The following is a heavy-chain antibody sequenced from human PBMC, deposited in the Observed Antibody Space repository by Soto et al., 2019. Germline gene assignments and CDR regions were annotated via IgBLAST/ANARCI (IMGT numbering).Heavy chain of an antibody. J-gene: IGHJ4*02. CDR3: AKGHSSSWYGMGY. Sequence: SETLSLTCAVYGGSFSGYYWSWIRQPPGKGLEWIGEINHSGSTNYNPSLKSRVTISVDTSKNQFSLKLSSVTAADTAVYYCAKGHSSSWYGMGYCGQGTLVTVSS. CDR2: INHSGST. D-gene: IGHD6-13*01. V-gene: IGHV4-34*01. CDR1: GGSFSGYY.